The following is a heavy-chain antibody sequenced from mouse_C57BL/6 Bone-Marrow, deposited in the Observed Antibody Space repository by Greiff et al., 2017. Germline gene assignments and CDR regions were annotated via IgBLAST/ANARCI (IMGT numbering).Heavy chain of an antibody. V-gene: IGHV5-4*03. CDR3: ARVAAPY. CDR2: ISDGGSYT. CDR1: GFTFSSYA. J-gene: IGHJ3*01. Sequence: EVKLVESGGGLVKPGGSLKLSCAASGFTFSSYAMSWVRQTPEKRLEWVATISDGGSYTYYPDNVKGRFTISRDNAKNNLYLQMSHLKSEDTAMYYCARVAAPYWGQGTLVTVSA.